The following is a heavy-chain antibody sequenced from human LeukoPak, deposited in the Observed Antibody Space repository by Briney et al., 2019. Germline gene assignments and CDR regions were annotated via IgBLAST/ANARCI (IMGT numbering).Heavy chain of an antibody. CDR1: GGSISSTTYY. J-gene: IGHJ4*02. D-gene: IGHD5-18*01. CDR2: IYKTGST. V-gene: IGHV4-39*07. Sequence: PSETLSLTCTVSGGSISSTTYYWAWIRQPPGKGLEWIGSIYKTGSTNYSPSLKSRVFMSVDTSKNQFSLKLSSVTAADTAVYYCARGESGWIQLWVPPDYWGQGTLVTVSS. CDR3: ARGESGWIQLWVPPDY.